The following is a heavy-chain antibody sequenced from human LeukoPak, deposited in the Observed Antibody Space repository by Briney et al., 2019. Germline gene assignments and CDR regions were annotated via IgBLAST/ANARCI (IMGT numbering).Heavy chain of an antibody. CDR1: GFTFTSSA. J-gene: IGHJ4*02. Sequence: SVKVSCKASGFTFTSSAVQWVRQARGQRLEWIGWIAVGSGKTNYAQRFQERVTITRDKSTSTVYMELSSLRSEDTAVYYCAGERGEEYSSGRYKTNYFYNWGQGIRVTVSS. CDR2: IAVGSGKT. D-gene: IGHD6-19*01. CDR3: AGERGEEYSSGRYKTNYFYN. V-gene: IGHV1-58*01.